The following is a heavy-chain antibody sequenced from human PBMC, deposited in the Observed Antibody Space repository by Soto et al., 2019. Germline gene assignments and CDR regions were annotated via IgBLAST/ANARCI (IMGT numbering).Heavy chain of an antibody. CDR2: IYYSGST. CDR1: GGSIISYY. V-gene: IGHV4-59*01. CDR3: AREDSRNNWFDP. J-gene: IGHJ5*02. D-gene: IGHD2-15*01. Sequence: SETLSLTCTVSGGSIISYYWSWIRQPPWKGLEWIGYIYYSGSTNYNPSLKSRVTISVDTSKNQFSLKLSSVTAADTAVYYCAREDSRNNWFDPWGQGTLVTVS.